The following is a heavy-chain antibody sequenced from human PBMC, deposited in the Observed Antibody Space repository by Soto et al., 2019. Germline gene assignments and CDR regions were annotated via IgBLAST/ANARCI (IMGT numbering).Heavy chain of an antibody. D-gene: IGHD4-17*01. CDR3: ATTGPQTTVMPYEY. V-gene: IGHV4-61*01. CDR2: MSHSGGT. J-gene: IGHJ4*02. CDR1: GGFVSSGSYY. Sequence: SETLSLTCAVYGGFVSSGSYYWSWIRQPPGKGLEWIGEMSHSGGTHFNPSLKSRVTISVDTSKNQFSLKLSSVTAADTAVYYCATTGPQTTVMPYEYWGQGTLVTVSS.